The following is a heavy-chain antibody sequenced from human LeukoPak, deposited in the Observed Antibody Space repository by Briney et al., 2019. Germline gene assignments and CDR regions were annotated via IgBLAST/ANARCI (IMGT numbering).Heavy chain of an antibody. J-gene: IGHJ4*02. D-gene: IGHD1-1*01. V-gene: IGHV3-53*01. CDR2: IYSGGST. CDR3: ARGPAGYN. Sequence: QPGGSLRLSCAASGFTVSSNHMSWVRQAPGKGLEWVSVIYSGGSTDYADSVKGRSTISRDNLKNTLYLQMNSLRAEDTAVYYCARGPAGYNWGQGTLVTFSS. CDR1: GFTVSSNH.